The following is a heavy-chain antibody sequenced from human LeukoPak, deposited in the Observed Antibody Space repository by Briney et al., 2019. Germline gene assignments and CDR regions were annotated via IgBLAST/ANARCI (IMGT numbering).Heavy chain of an antibody. Sequence: ASVKDSSKPSGYTFTSYYMHWVRQAPGQGLEWMGIINPSGGSTSYAQKFQGRVTMTRDTSTSTVYMERSSLRSEDTAVYYCARGPAAGPNDYWGEGALVTVSS. J-gene: IGHJ4*02. CDR1: GYTFTSYY. D-gene: IGHD2-15*01. CDR2: INPSGGST. V-gene: IGHV1-46*01. CDR3: ARGPAAGPNDY.